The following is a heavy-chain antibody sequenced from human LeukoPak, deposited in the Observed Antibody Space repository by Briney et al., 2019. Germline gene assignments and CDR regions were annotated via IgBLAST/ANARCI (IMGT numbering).Heavy chain of an antibody. Sequence: GGSLRLSCAASGFTFSSYAMSWVRQAPVKGLEWVSAISGSGGSTYYADSVKGRFTISRDNSKNTLYLQMNSPRGKDTAVYYCSLGVGRYWGQGTLVMVSS. CDR3: SLGVGRY. D-gene: IGHD3-3*01. CDR2: ISGSGGST. CDR1: GFTFSSYA. V-gene: IGHV3-23*01. J-gene: IGHJ4*02.